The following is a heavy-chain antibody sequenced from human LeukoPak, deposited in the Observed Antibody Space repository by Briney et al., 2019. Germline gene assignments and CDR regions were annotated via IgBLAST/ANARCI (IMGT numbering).Heavy chain of an antibody. D-gene: IGHD4-17*01. CDR1: GGSISSSSYY. J-gene: IGHJ4*02. Sequence: SETLSLTCTVSGGSISSSSYYWGWIRQPPGKGLEWIGSIYYSGSTYYNPSLKSRVTISVDTSKNQFSLKLSSVTAADTAVYYCARVAVGKYGDGSYYFDHWGQGTLVTVSS. V-gene: IGHV4-39*07. CDR3: ARVAVGKYGDGSYYFDH. CDR2: IYYSGST.